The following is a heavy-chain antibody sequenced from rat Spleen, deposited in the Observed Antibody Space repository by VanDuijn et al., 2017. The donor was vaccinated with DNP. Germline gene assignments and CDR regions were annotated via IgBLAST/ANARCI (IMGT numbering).Heavy chain of an antibody. CDR2: ISHDGTDT. V-gene: IGHV5-7*01. CDR1: GFTLSDHN. CDR3: AGRPPPTRGPFDY. Sequence: EVQLVESGGGLVQPGRSLKLSCEASGFTLSDHNMAWVRQAPKKGLEWVATISHDGTDTYYRDSVKGRFTISRDNAKRTLYLQMDSLRSEDTATYYCAGRPPPTRGPFDYWGQGVTVTVSS. J-gene: IGHJ2*01. D-gene: IGHD1-4*01.